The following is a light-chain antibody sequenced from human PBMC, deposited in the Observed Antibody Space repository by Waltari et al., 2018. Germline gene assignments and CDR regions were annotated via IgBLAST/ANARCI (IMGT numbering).Light chain of an antibody. CDR2: GAS. J-gene: IGKJ4*01. CDR1: QTVRTTY. CDR3: QQYDISPLT. V-gene: IGKV3-20*01. Sequence: ELVLTQSPGTLSLSPGERATLSCRASQTVRTTYLAWYQQKPGQAPTLLIHGASSRATGIPDRFSGSGSGTDFSLTISSLEPEDFAVYYCQQYDISPLTFGGGTKVEIK.